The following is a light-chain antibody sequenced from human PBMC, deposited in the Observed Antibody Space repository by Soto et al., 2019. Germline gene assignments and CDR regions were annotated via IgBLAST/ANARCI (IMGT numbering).Light chain of an antibody. J-gene: IGLJ1*01. CDR3: SSYGGSKNYV. CDR1: SSNIGSNY. V-gene: IGLV1-47*01. CDR2: RNN. Sequence: QSVLTQPPSASGTPGQRVTISCSGSSSNIGSNYVYWYQQLPGTAPKLLIYRNNQRPSGVPDRFSGSKSGTSASLAISGLRSEDEADYYCSSYGGSKNYVFGTGTKVTVL.